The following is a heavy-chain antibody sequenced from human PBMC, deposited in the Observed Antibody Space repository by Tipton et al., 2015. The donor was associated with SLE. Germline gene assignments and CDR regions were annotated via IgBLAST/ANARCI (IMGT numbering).Heavy chain of an antibody. Sequence: LRLSCTVSGGSISSGSYYWSWIRQPAGKGLEWIGRIYTSGSTNYNPSLKSRVTISVDTSKNQFSLKLSSVTAADTAVYYCAGRELSISTQYWGQGTLVTVSS. D-gene: IGHD3-16*02. CDR3: AGRELSISTQY. CDR2: IYTSGST. CDR1: GGSISSGSYY. J-gene: IGHJ4*02. V-gene: IGHV4-61*02.